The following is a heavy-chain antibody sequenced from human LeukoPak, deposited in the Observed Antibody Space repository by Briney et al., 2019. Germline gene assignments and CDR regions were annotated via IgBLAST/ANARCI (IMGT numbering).Heavy chain of an antibody. Sequence: GGSLRLSCSASGFTFSAYWMSWVRQAPGKGLEWVASIKPDGSEKYYVDPVKGRFTISRDNAKNSLYLQVNSLRADDTAVYYCARANKVDYWGQGTLVTVSS. J-gene: IGHJ4*02. D-gene: IGHD2/OR15-2a*01. CDR3: ARANKVDY. CDR2: IKPDGSEK. CDR1: GFTFSAYW. V-gene: IGHV3-7*05.